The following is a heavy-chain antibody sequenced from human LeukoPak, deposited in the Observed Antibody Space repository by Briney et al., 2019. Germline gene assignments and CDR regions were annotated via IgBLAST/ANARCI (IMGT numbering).Heavy chain of an antibody. CDR3: ARDFIFYEILTGYYNLYYFDY. CDR1: GYTLTSYG. V-gene: IGHV1-18*01. D-gene: IGHD3-9*01. Sequence: ASVKVSCKASGYTLTSYGISWVRQAPGQGPEWMGWISAYNGNTRYAQKLQGRVTMTTDSSTSTAYMELRSLRSDDTAVYYCARDFIFYEILTGYYNLYYFDYWGQGTLVTVSS. J-gene: IGHJ4*02. CDR2: ISAYNGNT.